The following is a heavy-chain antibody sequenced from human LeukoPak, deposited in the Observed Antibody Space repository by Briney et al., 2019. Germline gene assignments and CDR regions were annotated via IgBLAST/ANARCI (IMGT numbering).Heavy chain of an antibody. CDR2: IDPNTGVT. Sequence: ASVKVSCTASGYTFTDYYIHWVRQAPGQGLEWMGWIDPNTGVTNFAQKFQGRVTMTRDTSITTAYMDLSRLRFDDTAVYYCARHRAFSYGQMYYFDYWGQGALVTVSS. CDR1: GYTFTDYY. V-gene: IGHV1-2*02. J-gene: IGHJ4*02. CDR3: ARHRAFSYGQMYYFDY. D-gene: IGHD5-18*01.